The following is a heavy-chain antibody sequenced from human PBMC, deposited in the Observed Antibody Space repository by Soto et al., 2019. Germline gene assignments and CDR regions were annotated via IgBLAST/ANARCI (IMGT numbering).Heavy chain of an antibody. D-gene: IGHD2-21*02. CDR3: GRDLWGYCGTDCYPLDV. J-gene: IGHJ6*02. CDR1: GGSISSYY. CDR2: MYNTGST. V-gene: IGHV4-59*01. Sequence: SETLSLTCTVSGGSISSYYWSWIRQPPGKGLEWIGYMYNTGSTVYNPSLKSRVTISVDTSKNQFSLKLDAVTAADTAVYYCGRDLWGYCGTDCYPLDVWGQGTTVTVSS.